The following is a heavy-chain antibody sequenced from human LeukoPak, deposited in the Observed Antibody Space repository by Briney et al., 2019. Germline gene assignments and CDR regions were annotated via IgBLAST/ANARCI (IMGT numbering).Heavy chain of an antibody. J-gene: IGHJ4*02. CDR2: TYYRSKWYN. CDR3: ARGPRWHDFWSGYYRYYFDY. Sequence: SQTLSLTCAISGDSVSSNSAAWNWIRQSPSRGLEWLGRTYYRSKWYNDYAVSVKSRITINPDTSKNQFSLQLNSVTPEDTAVYYCARGPRWHDFWSGYYRYYFDYWGQGTLVTVSS. D-gene: IGHD3-3*01. V-gene: IGHV6-1*01. CDR1: GDSVSSNSAA.